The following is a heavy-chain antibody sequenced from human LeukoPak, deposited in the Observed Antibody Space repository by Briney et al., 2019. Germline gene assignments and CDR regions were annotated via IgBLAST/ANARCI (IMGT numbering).Heavy chain of an antibody. V-gene: IGHV3-30*18. CDR3: AKLLLNYFDY. J-gene: IGHJ4*02. CDR1: GFTFSSYG. Sequence: GRSLRLSCAASGFTFSSYGMHWVRQAPGKGLEWVAVISYDGSNKYYADSVKGRFTISSDNSKNTLYLQMNSLRAEDTAVYYCAKLLLNYFDYWGQGTLVTVSS. D-gene: IGHD2-15*01. CDR2: ISYDGSNK.